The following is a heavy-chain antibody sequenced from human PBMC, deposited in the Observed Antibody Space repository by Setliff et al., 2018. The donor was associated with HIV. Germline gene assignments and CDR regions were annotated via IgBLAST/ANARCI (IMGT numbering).Heavy chain of an antibody. CDR3: ARDRDTTIWYFDL. CDR1: GFTFSNYN. J-gene: IGHJ2*01. Sequence: GGSLRLSCAASGFTFSNYNMNWVRQAPGKGLEWVAIISSDGSDKNYADSVKGRFTISRDNSKNTLYLQINSLRAEDTAVYYCARDRDTTIWYFDLWGRGTPVTVSS. D-gene: IGHD5-12*01. CDR2: ISSDGSDK. V-gene: IGHV3-30*03.